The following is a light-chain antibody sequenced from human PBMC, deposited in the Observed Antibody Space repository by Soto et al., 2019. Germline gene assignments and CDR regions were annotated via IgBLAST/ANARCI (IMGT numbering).Light chain of an antibody. CDR1: QSVSSN. J-gene: IGKJ1*01. CDR2: GAS. Sequence: EIVMTQSPATLSVSPGERATRXXRASQSVSSNLAWYQQKPGQAPRVXIYGASTRATGIPARFSGSGSGTEFTLTISSLQSEDFAVYYCQQYNNWPVTFGQGTKVDIK. CDR3: QQYNNWPVT. V-gene: IGKV3-15*01.